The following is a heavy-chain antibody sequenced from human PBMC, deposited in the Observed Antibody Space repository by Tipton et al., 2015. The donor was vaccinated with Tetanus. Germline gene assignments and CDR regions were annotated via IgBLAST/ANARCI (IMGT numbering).Heavy chain of an antibody. Sequence: SLRLSCAASGFTFSRNPMTWVRQAPGKGLEWVSGIYSGGSTYYADSVKGRFTISRDNSKNTLYLQMNSLRAEDTAVYYCARDAGGPYGDYATFDYWGQGTLVTVSS. CDR3: ARDAGGPYGDYATFDY. CDR2: IYSGGST. J-gene: IGHJ4*02. V-gene: IGHV3-53*01. CDR1: GFTFSRNP. D-gene: IGHD4-17*01.